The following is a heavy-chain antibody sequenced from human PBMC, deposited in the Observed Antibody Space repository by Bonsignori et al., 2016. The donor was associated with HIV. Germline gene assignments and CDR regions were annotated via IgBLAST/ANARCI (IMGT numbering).Heavy chain of an antibody. CDR2: LLVVVVT. CDR1: GFTFSSYS. D-gene: IGHD4-17*01. V-gene: IGHV3-21*01. CDR3: ARATVTTQIRTFDY. Sequence: EVQLVESGGGLVKPGGSLRLSCAASGFTFSSYSMNWVRPGSREGDWSGSRPLLVVVVTYTTQTQYRADSPSPRDNAKNSLYLQMNSLRAEDTAVYYCARATVTTQIRTFDYWGQGT. J-gene: IGHJ4*02.